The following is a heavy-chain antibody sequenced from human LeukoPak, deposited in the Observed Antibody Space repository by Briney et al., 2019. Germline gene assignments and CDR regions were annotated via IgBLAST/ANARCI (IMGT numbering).Heavy chain of an antibody. V-gene: IGHV4-59*01. J-gene: IGHJ6*02. CDR3: ARSPIVVVPAAQVAYYYGMDV. CDR2: IYYSGST. CDR1: GDSISSYY. D-gene: IGHD2-2*01. Sequence: SETLSLTCTVSGDSISSYYWSWIRQPPGKGLEWIGYIYYSGSTNYNPSLKSRVTISVDTSKNQFSLKLSSVTAADTGVYYCARSPIVVVPAAQVAYYYGMDVWGQGTTVTVSS.